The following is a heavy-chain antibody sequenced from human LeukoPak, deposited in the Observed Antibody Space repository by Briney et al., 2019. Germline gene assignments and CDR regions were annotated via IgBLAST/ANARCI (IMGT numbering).Heavy chain of an antibody. Sequence: PSETLSLTCTVSGGSISSGDYYWSWIRQPPGKGLERIGYIYYSGSTYYNPSLKSRVTISVDTSKNQFSLKLSSVTAADTAVYYCARVHYYDSRGYHYYFDYWGQGTLVTVSS. D-gene: IGHD3-22*01. J-gene: IGHJ4*02. CDR1: GGSISSGDYY. CDR3: ARVHYYDSRGYHYYFDY. CDR2: IYYSGST. V-gene: IGHV4-30-4*01.